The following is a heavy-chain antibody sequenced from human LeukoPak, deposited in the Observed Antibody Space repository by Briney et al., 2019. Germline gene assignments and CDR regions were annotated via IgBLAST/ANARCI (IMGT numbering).Heavy chain of an antibody. CDR2: IKPDGSEK. CDR3: TRSAIYYALDL. V-gene: IGHV3-7*01. CDR1: GFTVSSNY. Sequence: GGSLRLSCAVSGFTVSSNYISWVRQAPGKGLEWLASIKPDGSEKIYLDSVNGRFTISRDNGKNSLYLQLNSLRVEDTAIYYCTRSAIYYALDLWGQGTTVTV. J-gene: IGHJ6*02. D-gene: IGHD3-9*01.